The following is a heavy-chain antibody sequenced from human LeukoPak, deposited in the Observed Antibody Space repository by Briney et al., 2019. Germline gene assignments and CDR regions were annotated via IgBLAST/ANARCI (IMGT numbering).Heavy chain of an antibody. CDR2: IYYSEST. CDR3: ARRGEPYSSGWYYSDY. V-gene: IGHV4-39*01. CDR1: GGSISSSSYY. Sequence: SETLSLTCTVSGGSISSSSYYWGWIRQPPGKGLEWIGSIYYSESTYYNPSLKSRVTISVDTSKNQFSLKLSSVTAADTAVYYCARRGEPYSSGWYYSDYWGQGTLVTVSS. D-gene: IGHD6-19*01. J-gene: IGHJ4*02.